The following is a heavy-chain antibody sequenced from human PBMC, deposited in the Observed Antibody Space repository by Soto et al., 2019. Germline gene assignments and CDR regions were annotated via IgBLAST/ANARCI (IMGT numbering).Heavy chain of an antibody. V-gene: IGHV1-3*01. CDR3: ARTICNWNYVSWFDP. CDR1: GYTFTSYA. CDR2: INAGNGNT. D-gene: IGHD1-7*01. Sequence: ASVKVSCEASGYTFTSYAMHWVRQAPGQRLEWMGWINAGNGNTKYSQKFQGRVTITRDTSASTAYMELSSLRSEDTAVYYCARTICNWNYVSWFDPWGQGTLVTVSS. J-gene: IGHJ5*02.